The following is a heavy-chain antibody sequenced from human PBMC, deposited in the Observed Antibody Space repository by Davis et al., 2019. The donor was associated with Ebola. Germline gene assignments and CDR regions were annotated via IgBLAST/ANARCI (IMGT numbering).Heavy chain of an antibody. V-gene: IGHV4-30-4*01. CDR1: GGSISSGDYY. Sequence: SETLSLTCTVSGGSISSGDYYWSWIRQPPGKGLEWIWYIYYSGSTYYNPSLKSRVTISVDTSKNQFSLKLSSVTAADTAVYYCARVVTMIVGGWFDPWGQGTLVTVSS. D-gene: IGHD3-22*01. J-gene: IGHJ5*02. CDR2: IYYSGST. CDR3: ARVVTMIVGGWFDP.